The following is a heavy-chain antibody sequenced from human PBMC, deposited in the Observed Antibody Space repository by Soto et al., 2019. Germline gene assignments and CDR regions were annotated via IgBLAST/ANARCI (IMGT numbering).Heavy chain of an antibody. Sequence: QMQLQESGPGLVKSSETLSLTCTVSGGPITSDSYYWGWIRQPPGKGLEWVASLSFGKTTYSNPSLRSRLTVSIDTSMNQVSLRLPSVTAADTAVYYCARSEVIGGVVRDWFDPWGQGTLVTVSS. J-gene: IGHJ5*02. D-gene: IGHD3-16*01. CDR2: LSFGKTT. CDR1: GGPITSDSYY. CDR3: ARSEVIGGVVRDWFDP. V-gene: IGHV4-39*01.